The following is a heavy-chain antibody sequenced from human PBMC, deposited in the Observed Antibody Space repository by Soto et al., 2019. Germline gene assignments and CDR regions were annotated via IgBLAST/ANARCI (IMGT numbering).Heavy chain of an antibody. CDR2: ISAYNGNT. J-gene: IGHJ5*02. Sequence: ASVKVSCKASGYTFTSYGISGVRQAPGQGLEWMGWISAYNGNTNYAQKLQGRVTMTTDTSTSTAYMELRSLRSDDTAVYYCARGYCSGGSCHPFDWFDPRGQGTXVTVSS. V-gene: IGHV1-18*01. CDR1: GYTFTSYG. CDR3: ARGYCSGGSCHPFDWFDP. D-gene: IGHD2-15*01.